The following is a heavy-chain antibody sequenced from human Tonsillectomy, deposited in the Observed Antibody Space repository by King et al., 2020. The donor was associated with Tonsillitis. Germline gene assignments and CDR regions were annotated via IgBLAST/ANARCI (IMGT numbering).Heavy chain of an antibody. CDR3: ASPPGIAVAGTPYGAFDI. V-gene: IGHV5-10-1*03. Sequence: VQLVESGAEVKKPGESLRISCKGSGYSFTSYWISWVRQMPGKGLEWMGRIDPSDSYTNYSPSFQGHVTISADKSISTAYLQWSSLKASDTAMYYCASPPGIAVAGTPYGAFDIWGQGTMVTVSS. D-gene: IGHD6-19*01. CDR2: IDPSDSYT. CDR1: GYSFTSYW. J-gene: IGHJ3*02.